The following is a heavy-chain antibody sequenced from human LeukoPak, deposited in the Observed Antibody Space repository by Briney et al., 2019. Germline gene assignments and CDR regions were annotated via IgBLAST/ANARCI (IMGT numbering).Heavy chain of an antibody. D-gene: IGHD2-21*01. CDR1: GGSISSSSYF. V-gene: IGHV4-39*07. Sequence: SETLSLTCTVSGGSISSSSYFWGWIRQPPGKGLEWIGYIYYSGSTYYNPSLKSRFTISVDTSKNQFSLKLSSVTAADTAVYYWARAKRYSGSAFDVWGQGTMVTVSS. CDR2: IYYSGST. J-gene: IGHJ3*01. CDR3: ARAKRYSGSAFDV.